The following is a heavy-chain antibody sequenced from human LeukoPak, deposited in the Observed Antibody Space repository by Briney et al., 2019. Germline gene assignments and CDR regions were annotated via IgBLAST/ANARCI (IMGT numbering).Heavy chain of an antibody. Sequence: SETLSLTCTVSGASINIYTYYWGWIRQPPGKGLEWIGSVSYSGSPYYNPSLTSRATISVDTSRNQVSLKLTSVTAADTAVYYCARGPSGLRSPFNTWGQGTTVTVPS. CDR1: GASINIYTYY. V-gene: IGHV4-39*07. D-gene: IGHD5-12*01. J-gene: IGHJ3*01. CDR3: ARGPSGLRSPFNT. CDR2: VSYSGSP.